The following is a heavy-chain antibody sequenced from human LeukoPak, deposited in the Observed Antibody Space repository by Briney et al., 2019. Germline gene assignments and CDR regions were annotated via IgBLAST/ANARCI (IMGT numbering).Heavy chain of an antibody. V-gene: IGHV4-34*01. D-gene: IGHD3-16*02. CDR2: INHSGST. CDR1: GGSFSGYY. Sequence: SETLSLTCAVCGGSFSGYYWSWIRQPPGKGLEWIGEINHSGSTNYNPSLKSRVTISVDTSKNQFSLKLSSVTAADTAVYYCARRRGGWLSCWFDPWGQGTLVTVSS. J-gene: IGHJ5*02. CDR3: ARRRGGWLSCWFDP.